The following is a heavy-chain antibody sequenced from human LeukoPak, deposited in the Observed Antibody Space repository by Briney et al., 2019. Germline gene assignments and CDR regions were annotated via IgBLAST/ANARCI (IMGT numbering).Heavy chain of an antibody. J-gene: IGHJ4*02. CDR2: IYHSGST. CDR3: ARAAYYYDSSGYYTISNFDY. V-gene: IGHV4-30-2*01. CDR1: GGSISSGGYS. D-gene: IGHD3-22*01. Sequence: TLSLTCAVSGGSISSGGYSWSWIRQPPGKGLEWIGYIYHSGSTYYNPSLKSRVTISVDRSKNQFSLKLSSVTAADTAVYYCARAAYYYDSSGYYTISNFDYWGQGTLVTVSS.